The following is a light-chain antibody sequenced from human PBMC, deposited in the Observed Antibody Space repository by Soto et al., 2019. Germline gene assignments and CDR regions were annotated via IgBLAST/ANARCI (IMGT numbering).Light chain of an antibody. Sequence: DIQMTQSPSTLSASVGDRVTITCRASQSISSWLAWYQQKPGKAPKLLIYDASSLESGVPSRFSGSGSGTEFTLAISCLQPDEFAAYYGQQYNSYSSWTFGQGIKVEIK. CDR1: QSISSW. V-gene: IGKV1-5*01. CDR3: QQYNSYSSWT. CDR2: DAS. J-gene: IGKJ1*01.